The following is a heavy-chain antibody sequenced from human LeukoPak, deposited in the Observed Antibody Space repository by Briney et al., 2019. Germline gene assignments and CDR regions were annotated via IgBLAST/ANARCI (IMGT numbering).Heavy chain of an antibody. V-gene: IGHV1-18*01. J-gene: IGHJ4*02. D-gene: IGHD2/OR15-2a*01. CDR3: ARGDLESCSSNSCYEGRY. CDR2: ISAYNGNT. CDR1: GYTFTTCG. Sequence: ASGKFSGEASGYTFTTCGISWVRQAPGQGLEWLGWISAYNGNTNYAQKLQGRVNMTTHTSTSTAYMDMRSLRSDDTAVYYCARGDLESCSSNSCYEGRYWGQGTLVPVSS.